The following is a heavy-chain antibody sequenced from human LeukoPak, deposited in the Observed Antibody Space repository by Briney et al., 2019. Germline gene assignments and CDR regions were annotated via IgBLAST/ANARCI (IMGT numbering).Heavy chain of an antibody. CDR2: FDPEDGET. D-gene: IGHD5-18*01. J-gene: IGHJ6*02. V-gene: IGHV1-24*01. CDR3: ATVLDTALYGMDV. Sequence: ASVKVSCKASGYTFTSYDINWVRQAPGKGLEWMGGFDPEDGETIYAQKFQGRATMTEDTSTDTAYMELSSLRSEDTAVYYCATVLDTALYGMDVWGQGTTVTVSS. CDR1: GYTFTSYD.